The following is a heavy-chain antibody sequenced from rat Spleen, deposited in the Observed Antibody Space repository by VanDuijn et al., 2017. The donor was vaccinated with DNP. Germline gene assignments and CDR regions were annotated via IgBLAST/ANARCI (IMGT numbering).Heavy chain of an antibody. CDR2: ITTNGGST. V-gene: IGHV5-25*01. Sequence: EVQLVESGGDLVQPGRSMKLSCAASGFTFSDYYMAWIRQVPGKGLEWVASITTNGGSTYYPDSVKGRFTISRDDATSTLYLQMDSLRSEDTATYYCAREQRFYFDYWGQGVMVTVSS. CDR1: GFTFSDYY. J-gene: IGHJ2*01. D-gene: IGHD1-10*01. CDR3: AREQRFYFDY.